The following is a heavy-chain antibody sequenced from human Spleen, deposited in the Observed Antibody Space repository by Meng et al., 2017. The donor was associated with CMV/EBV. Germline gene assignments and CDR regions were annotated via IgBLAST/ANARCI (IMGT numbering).Heavy chain of an antibody. D-gene: IGHD5-12*01. CDR2: INPNSGGT. V-gene: IGHV1-2*02. CDR3: TRDDIMTTAFDY. Sequence: CKTSGYTFTDYYLHWVRQAPGQGLDWMGWINPNSGGTKSEQKFQGRVTMTWDTSISTAYMELSRLRSDDTAVYYCTRDDIMTTAFDYWGQGSLVTVSS. J-gene: IGHJ4*02. CDR1: GYTFTDYY.